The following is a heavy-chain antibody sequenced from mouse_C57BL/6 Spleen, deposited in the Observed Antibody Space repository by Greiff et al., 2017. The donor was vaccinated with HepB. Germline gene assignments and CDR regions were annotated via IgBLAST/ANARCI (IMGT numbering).Heavy chain of an antibody. D-gene: IGHD2-4*01. V-gene: IGHV1-55*01. CDR3: ARRGDYYDYDGFAY. CDR2: IYPGSGST. J-gene: IGHJ3*01. CDR1: GYTFTSYW. Sequence: VQLQQSGAELVKPGASVKMSCKASGYTFTSYWITWVKQRPGQGLEWIGDIYPGSGSTNYNEKFKSKATLTVDTSSSTAYMQLSSLTSEDSAVYYCARRGDYYDYDGFAYWGQGTLVTVSA.